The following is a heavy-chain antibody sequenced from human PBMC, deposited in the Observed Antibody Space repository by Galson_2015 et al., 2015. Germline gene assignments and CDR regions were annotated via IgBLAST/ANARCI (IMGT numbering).Heavy chain of an antibody. CDR1: YY. V-gene: IGHV4-31*02. Sequence: YYWSWIRQHPGKGLEWIGYIYYSGSTYYNPSLKSRVTISVDTSKNQFSLKLSSVTAADTAVYYCARDQYDSSGPQGWFDPWGQGTLVTVSS. D-gene: IGHD3-22*01. J-gene: IGHJ5*02. CDR2: IYYSGST. CDR3: ARDQYDSSGPQGWFDP.